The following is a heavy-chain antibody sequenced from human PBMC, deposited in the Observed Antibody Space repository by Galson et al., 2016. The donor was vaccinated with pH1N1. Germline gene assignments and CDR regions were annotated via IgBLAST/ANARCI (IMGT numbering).Heavy chain of an antibody. CDR1: GGTFSNYV. V-gene: IGHV1-69*06. D-gene: IGHD3-10*01. Sequence: SVKVSCKASGGTFSNYVISWVRQAPGQGLEWMGGIIPIFGTTDYAQKFQGRVTITADKTTSTGYMELTSLRSEDTAVYFCVSDSKGYYGSGTSIQDHFYYGMDVWGQGTTVTVSS. CDR2: IIPIFGTT. J-gene: IGHJ6*02. CDR3: VSDSKGYYGSGTSIQDHFYYGMDV.